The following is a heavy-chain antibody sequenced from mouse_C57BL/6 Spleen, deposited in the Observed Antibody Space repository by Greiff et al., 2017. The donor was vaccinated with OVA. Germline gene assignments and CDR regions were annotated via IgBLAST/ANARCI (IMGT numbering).Heavy chain of an antibody. CDR2: ISSGSSTI. CDR1: GFTFSDYG. J-gene: IGHJ3*01. Sequence: EVKLVESGGGLVKPGGSLKLSCAASGFTFSDYGMHWVRQAPEKGLEWVAYISSGSSTIYYADTVKGRFTISRDNAKNTLFLQMTSLRSEDTAMYYCARVGIYYDYGGVFAYWGQGTLVTVSA. V-gene: IGHV5-17*01. CDR3: ARVGIYYDYGGVFAY. D-gene: IGHD2-4*01.